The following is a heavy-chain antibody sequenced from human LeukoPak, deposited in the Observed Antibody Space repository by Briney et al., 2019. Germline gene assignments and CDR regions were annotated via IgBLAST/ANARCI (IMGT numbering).Heavy chain of an antibody. CDR1: GFTFSSYS. CDR3: AREHESGAFDI. Sequence: GGSLRLSCAASGFTFSSYSMNWVRQAPGKGLEWVSSISSSSSYIYYADSVKGRFTISRDNAKNSLYLQMNSLRAEDTAVYYCAREHESGAFDIWGQGTMVTVSS. V-gene: IGHV3-21*01. CDR2: ISSSSSYI. J-gene: IGHJ3*02.